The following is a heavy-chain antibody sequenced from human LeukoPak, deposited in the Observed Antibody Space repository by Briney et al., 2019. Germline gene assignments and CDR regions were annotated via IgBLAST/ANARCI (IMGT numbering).Heavy chain of an antibody. CDR2: LSSSNSII. CDR3: ARDAPYDFWSGNQSGYMDV. CDR1: GFTFSSYS. Sequence: GGSLRLSCAASGFTFSSYSMNWVRQAPGKGLEWVSYLSSSNSIIYYADSVKGRFTISRDNAKDSLYLQMNSLRDEDTAVYYCARDAPYDFWSGNQSGYMDVWGKGTTVTVSS. D-gene: IGHD3-3*01. J-gene: IGHJ6*03. V-gene: IGHV3-48*02.